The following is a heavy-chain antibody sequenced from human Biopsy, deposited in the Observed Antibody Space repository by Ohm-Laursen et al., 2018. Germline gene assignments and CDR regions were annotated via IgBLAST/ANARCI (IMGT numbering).Heavy chain of an antibody. CDR1: GGSISSFY. D-gene: IGHD6-13*01. V-gene: IGHV4-59*12. CDR2: ISDSGST. J-gene: IGHJ6*02. CDR3: ARGLLKTKYTTSWYGLATYPKPSGYYYWGLDV. Sequence: SDTLSLTCPVSGGSISSFYWTWIRQPPGKGPEWIGDISDSGSTNYKPSLKSRVIISVDTSKNQFFLKLTSVTAADTAVYYCARGLLKTKYTTSWYGLATYPKPSGYYYWGLDVWGQGTTVTVSS.